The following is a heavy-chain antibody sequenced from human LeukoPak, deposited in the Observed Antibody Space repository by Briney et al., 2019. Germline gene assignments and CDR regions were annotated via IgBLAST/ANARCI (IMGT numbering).Heavy chain of an antibody. CDR3: ARGTAVTALSDF. J-gene: IGHJ4*02. D-gene: IGHD4-17*01. CDR1: GFTFSPYT. Sequence: GGSLRLSCAASGFTFSPYTMHWVRQAPGKGLEWVAAISDDATYTYYAASVKGRFAISRDNSKKTLYLQMNNPTTDDTAVYYCARGTAVTALSDFWGQGTLVTVSS. CDR2: ISDDATYT. V-gene: IGHV3-30*09.